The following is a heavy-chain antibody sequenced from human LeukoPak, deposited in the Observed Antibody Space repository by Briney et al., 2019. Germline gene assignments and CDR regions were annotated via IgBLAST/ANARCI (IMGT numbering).Heavy chain of an antibody. D-gene: IGHD3-10*01. V-gene: IGHV4-59*08. CDR2: IYYSGST. CDR3: ARLLARRRITMVRGVLSSYYYYGMDV. J-gene: IGHJ6*02. Sequence: PSETLSLTCTVSGGSISSYYWSWIRQPPGKGLEWIGYIYYSGSTNYNPSLKSRVTISVNTSKNQFSLKLSSVTAADTAVYYCARLLARRRITMVRGVLSSYYYYGMDVWGQGTTVTVSS. CDR1: GGSISSYY.